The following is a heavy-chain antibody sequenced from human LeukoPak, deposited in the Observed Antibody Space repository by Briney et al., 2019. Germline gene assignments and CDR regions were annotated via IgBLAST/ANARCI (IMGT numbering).Heavy chain of an antibody. CDR3: ATAYCSSTSCPT. D-gene: IGHD2-2*01. CDR2: INDSGDST. Sequence: GGSLSLSCAASGLTFSTYAMSWVRQAPGKGLEWVSSINDSGDSTYYADSVKGRFTISRDNSKNTLYLLMNNLRAEDTAIFYCATAYCSSTSCPTWGQGTPVTVSS. V-gene: IGHV3-23*01. J-gene: IGHJ5*02. CDR1: GLTFSTYA.